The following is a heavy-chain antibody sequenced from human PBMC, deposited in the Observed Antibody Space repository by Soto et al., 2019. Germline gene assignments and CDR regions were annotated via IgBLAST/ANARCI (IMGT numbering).Heavy chain of an antibody. Sequence: QVQLLESGGGVVQPGRSLRLSCAASGFTFSSFAMRWVRKAPGKGRERVEVISYDGSNKYYADYVKGRFTISRDNSKNTLYLQMNRLRAEDTAVYYCARGIVGATDLPFDYWGQGTLVTVSS. CDR2: ISYDGSNK. CDR1: GFTFSSFA. J-gene: IGHJ4*02. CDR3: ARGIVGATDLPFDY. V-gene: IGHV3-30-3*01. D-gene: IGHD1-26*01.